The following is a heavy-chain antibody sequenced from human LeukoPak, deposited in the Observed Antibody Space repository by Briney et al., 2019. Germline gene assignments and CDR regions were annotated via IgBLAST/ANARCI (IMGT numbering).Heavy chain of an antibody. CDR1: GFTYSSYG. J-gene: IGHJ4*02. CDR3: AKDYWEYGDYVSGN. D-gene: IGHD4-17*01. Sequence: GGSLRLSCSASGFTYSSYGVHWVRQAPGMGLEWVAFIRYDGSNKYYADSVKGRFTLTRDNSKNTMYLQMNSLRAEDTAVYYCAKDYWEYGDYVSGNRGQGALVTVSS. CDR2: IRYDGSNK. V-gene: IGHV3-30*02.